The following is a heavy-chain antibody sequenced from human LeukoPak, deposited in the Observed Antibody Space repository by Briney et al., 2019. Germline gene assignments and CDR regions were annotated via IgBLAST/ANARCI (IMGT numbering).Heavy chain of an antibody. Sequence: ASVKVSFKASGYTFTIYGIRWVRQAPGQGLEGVGWISAYNGNTNYAQKLQGRVTMTTDTSTSTAYMELRSLRSDDTAVYYCARDVANTVYYDYVWGSYRGHQFDYWGQGTLVTVSS. CDR3: ARDVANTVYYDYVWGSYRGHQFDY. D-gene: IGHD3-16*02. CDR2: ISAYNGNT. CDR1: GYTFTIYG. J-gene: IGHJ4*02. V-gene: IGHV1-18*01.